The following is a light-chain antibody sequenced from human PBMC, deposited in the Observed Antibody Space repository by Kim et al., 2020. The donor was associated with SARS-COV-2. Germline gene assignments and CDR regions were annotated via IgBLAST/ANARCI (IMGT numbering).Light chain of an antibody. V-gene: IGKV1-33*01. Sequence: SLSAAVGDRVTINCQARQDISNYLDWYQRKPGKAPKLLIYDGSNLETGVPSRFSGSGSGTDFTFTISSLQPEDIATYYCQQYDLAFGGGTKVDIK. J-gene: IGKJ4*01. CDR3: QQYDLA. CDR2: DGS. CDR1: QDISNY.